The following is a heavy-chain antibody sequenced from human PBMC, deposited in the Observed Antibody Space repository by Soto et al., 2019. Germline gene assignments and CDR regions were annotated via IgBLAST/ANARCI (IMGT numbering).Heavy chain of an antibody. V-gene: IGHV1-8*01. CDR2: MNPNSGNT. Sequence: ASVKVSCKASGYPFTSYDINWVRQATGQGLEWMGWMNPNSGNTGYAQKFQGRVTMTRNTSISTAYMELSSLRSEDTAVYYCARGKRIVAVVAATNYYFDYWGQGTLVTVSS. CDR1: GYPFTSYD. CDR3: ARGKRIVAVVAATNYYFDY. D-gene: IGHD2-15*01. J-gene: IGHJ4*02.